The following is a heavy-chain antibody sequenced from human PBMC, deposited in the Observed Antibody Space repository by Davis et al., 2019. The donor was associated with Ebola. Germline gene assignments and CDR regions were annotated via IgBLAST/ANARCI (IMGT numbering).Heavy chain of an antibody. D-gene: IGHD1-26*01. J-gene: IGHJ5*02. CDR1: GGTFSRYA. CDR2: IISIFGTA. CDR3: ARAIVGATTLGWFDP. V-gene: IGHV1-69*13. Sequence: SVKVSCKASGGTFSRYAISWVRQAPGQGLEWMGGIISIFGTANYAQKFQGRVTITADESTSTAYMELSSLRSEDTAVYYCARAIVGATTLGWFDPWGQGTLVTVSS.